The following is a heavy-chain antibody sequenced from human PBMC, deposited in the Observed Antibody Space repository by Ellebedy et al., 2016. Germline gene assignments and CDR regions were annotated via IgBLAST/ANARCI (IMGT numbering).Heavy chain of an antibody. CDR1: GFTFSSYS. J-gene: IGHJ3*02. CDR3: ARCVVAHAAFDI. D-gene: IGHD2-15*01. V-gene: IGHV3-21*01. Sequence: GGSLRLSCAASGFTFSSYSMNWVRQAPGKGLEWVSSISGSTSYIYYADSVKGRFTISRDNAKNSLYLQMNSLRAEDTAVYYCARCVVAHAAFDIWGQGTMVTVSS. CDR2: ISGSTSYI.